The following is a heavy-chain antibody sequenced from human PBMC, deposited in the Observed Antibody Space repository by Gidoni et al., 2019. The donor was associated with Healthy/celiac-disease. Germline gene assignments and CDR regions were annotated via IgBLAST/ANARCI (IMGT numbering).Heavy chain of an antibody. Sequence: QVQLVESGGGVVQPGSSRRLSCAASGFTFSSYGMHWVRQAPGKGLEWVAVIWYDGSNKYYADSVKGRFTISRDNSKNTLYLQMNSLRAEDTAVYYCAREGYYDSDAFDIWGQGTMVTVSS. V-gene: IGHV3-33*01. D-gene: IGHD3-22*01. CDR2: IWYDGSNK. J-gene: IGHJ3*02. CDR1: GFTFSSYG. CDR3: AREGYYDSDAFDI.